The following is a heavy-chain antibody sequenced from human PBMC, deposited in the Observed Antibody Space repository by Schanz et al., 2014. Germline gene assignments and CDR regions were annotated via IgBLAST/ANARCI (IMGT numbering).Heavy chain of an antibody. CDR3: AKAADWPGTRFDP. CDR2: LSEGGGGT. CDR1: GFTLSNYA. J-gene: IGHJ5*02. D-gene: IGHD3-9*01. Sequence: EVQLVESGGGLIQPGGSLRLSCAASGFTLSNYAMSWVRQAPGKGLEWVSALSEGGGGTHYADSVRGRSTISSDSSKTTLYLQMSSLRADDTAVYCCAKAADWPGTRFDPWGQGTLXTVSS. V-gene: IGHV3-23*04.